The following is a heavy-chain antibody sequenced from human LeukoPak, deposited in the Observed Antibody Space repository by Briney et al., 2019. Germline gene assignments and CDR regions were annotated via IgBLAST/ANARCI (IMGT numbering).Heavy chain of an antibody. CDR2: ISAYNGNT. V-gene: IGHV1-18*01. CDR1: GYTFTSYG. D-gene: IGHD3-10*01. J-gene: IGHJ4*02. CDR3: ARAPWGVRGVYFDY. Sequence: ASVKVSCKASGYTFTSYGISWVRQAPGQGLKWMGWISAYNGNTNYAQKLQGRVTMTTDTSTNTAFMELRSLRSDDTAVHYCARAPWGVRGVYFDYWGQGTLVTVSS.